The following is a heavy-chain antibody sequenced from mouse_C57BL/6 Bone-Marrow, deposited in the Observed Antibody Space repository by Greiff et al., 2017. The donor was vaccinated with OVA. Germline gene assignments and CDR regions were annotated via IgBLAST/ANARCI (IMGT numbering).Heavy chain of an antibody. J-gene: IGHJ1*03. CDR2: INPSNGGT. Sequence: QVQLQQPGTELVKPGASVKLSCKASGYTFTSYWMHWVKQRPGQGLEWIGNINPSNGGTNYNEKFKSKATLTVDKSSSTAYMQLSSLTSEDSAVYYGARSGVYYDYDGWYFDVWGTGTTVTVSS. D-gene: IGHD2-4*01. CDR1: GYTFTSYW. CDR3: ARSGVYYDYDGWYFDV. V-gene: IGHV1-53*01.